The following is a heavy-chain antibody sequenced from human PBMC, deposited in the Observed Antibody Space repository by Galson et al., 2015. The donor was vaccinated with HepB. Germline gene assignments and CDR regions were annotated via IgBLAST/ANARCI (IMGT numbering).Heavy chain of an antibody. V-gene: IGHV1-3*01. CDR3: GGGGYSGSFNWFYP. J-gene: IGHJ5*02. D-gene: IGHD1-26*01. CDR1: GYTFTSYA. CDR2: INAGNGHT. Sequence: SVKVSCKASGYTFTSYAMHWVRQAPGQRLEWMGWINAGNGHTKYSQKFQGRVTITRDTSASTAYMELSSLRSEDTAVYYCGGGGYSGSFNWFYPWGQGTLVTVSS.